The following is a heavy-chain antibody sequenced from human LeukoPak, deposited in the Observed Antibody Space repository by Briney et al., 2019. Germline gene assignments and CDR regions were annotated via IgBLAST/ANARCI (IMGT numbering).Heavy chain of an antibody. J-gene: IGHJ1*01. V-gene: IGHV3-15*01. CDR3: ATYYYDTSGYRRYFQN. D-gene: IGHD3-22*01. CDR2: IKSKTDSGTT. CDR1: GFTFSSAW. Sequence: PGGSLRLSCAASGFTFSSAWVTWVRQAPGKGLEWVGRIKSKTDSGTTDYAAPVKGRFTISRDDSKTTLYLQMNSLKTEDTAVYYCATYYYDTSGYRRYFQNWGQGTLVTVSS.